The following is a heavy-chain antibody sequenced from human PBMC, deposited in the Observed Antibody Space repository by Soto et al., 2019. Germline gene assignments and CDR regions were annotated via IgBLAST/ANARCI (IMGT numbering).Heavy chain of an antibody. J-gene: IGHJ4*02. CDR2: ISYDGSNK. CDR1: GFTFSSYA. D-gene: IGHD1-26*01. V-gene: IGHV3-30-3*01. CDR3: ARDPYSGSYPGWTQFDY. Sequence: QVQLVESGGGVVQPGRSLRLSCAASGFTFSSYAMHWVRQAPGKGLEWVAVISYDGSNKYYADSVKGRFTISRDNSKNTLYLQMNSLRAEDTAVYYCARDPYSGSYPGWTQFDYWGQGTLVTVSS.